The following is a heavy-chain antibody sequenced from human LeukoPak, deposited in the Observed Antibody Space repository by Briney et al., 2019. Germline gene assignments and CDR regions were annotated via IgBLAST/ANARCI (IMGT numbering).Heavy chain of an antibody. CDR1: GGSISSYY. D-gene: IGHD5-18*01. V-gene: IGHV4-4*07. CDR2: IYASGGT. J-gene: IGHJ6*02. CDR3: ARGWVDSYGSEGMDV. Sequence: SETLSLTCTVSGGSISSYYWSWIRQPAGKGLEWIGRIYASGGTNYNPSLKSRVTMSVDTSKHQFSLKLSSVTAADRAVYYCARGWVDSYGSEGMDVWGQGTTVTVSS.